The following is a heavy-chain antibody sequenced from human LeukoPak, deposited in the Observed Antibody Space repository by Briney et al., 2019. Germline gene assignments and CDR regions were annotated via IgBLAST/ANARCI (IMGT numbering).Heavy chain of an antibody. J-gene: IGHJ4*02. Sequence: KPSETLSLTCTVSGGSISSYYWSWNRQPPGKGLEWIGYIYYSGSTNYNPSLKSRVTISVDTSKNQFSLKLSSVTAADTAVYYCARGMDYFDYWGQGTLVTVSS. V-gene: IGHV4-59*01. CDR1: GGSISSYY. D-gene: IGHD2-2*03. CDR2: IYYSGST. CDR3: ARGMDYFDY.